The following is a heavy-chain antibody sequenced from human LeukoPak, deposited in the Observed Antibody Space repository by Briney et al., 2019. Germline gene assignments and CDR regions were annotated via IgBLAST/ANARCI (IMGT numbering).Heavy chain of an antibody. CDR2: IYYSGST. V-gene: IGHV4-61*01. J-gene: IGHJ2*01. CDR1: GGSISSGSYY. Sequence: SETLSLTCTVSGGSISSGSYYWSWIRQPPGKGLEWIGYIYYSGSTNYNPSLKSRVTISVDTSKNQFSLKLSSVTAADTAVYYCARDSWYFDLWGRGTLVTVSS. CDR3: ARDSWYFDL.